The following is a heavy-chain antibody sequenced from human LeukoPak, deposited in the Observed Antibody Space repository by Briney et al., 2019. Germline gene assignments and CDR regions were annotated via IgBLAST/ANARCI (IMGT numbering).Heavy chain of an antibody. J-gene: IGHJ5*02. CDR3: ARDQEGGTYSRGFDP. CDR1: GFTFSSFN. CDR2: ITSSGTHI. V-gene: IGHV3-21*04. D-gene: IGHD1-26*01. Sequence: PGGSLRLSCAASGFTFSSFNMNWVRQAPGKAMEWVSSITSSGTHIFYADSVRGRFTISRDNAKNTLYLQMNSLGAEDTAMYYCARDQEGGTYSRGFDPWGQGTRVIVSS.